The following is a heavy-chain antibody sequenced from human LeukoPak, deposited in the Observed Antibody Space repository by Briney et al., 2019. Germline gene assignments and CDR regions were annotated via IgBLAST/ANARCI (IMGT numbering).Heavy chain of an antibody. D-gene: IGHD2-15*01. CDR2: IYTSGST. V-gene: IGHV4-4*07. CDR3: ARERQSWAANWFDP. Sequence: SETQSLTCTGSGGSINSYYWSWIRQPAGKGLEWIGRIYTSGSTNYNPSLKSRVTMSVDTSKNQFSLKLSSVTAADTAVYYCARERQSWAANWFDPWGQGTLVTVSS. CDR1: GGSINSYY. J-gene: IGHJ5*02.